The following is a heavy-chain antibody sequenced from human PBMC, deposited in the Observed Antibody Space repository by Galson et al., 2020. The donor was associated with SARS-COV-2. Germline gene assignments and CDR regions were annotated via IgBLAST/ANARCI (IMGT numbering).Heavy chain of an antibody. D-gene: IGHD4-17*01. J-gene: IGHJ6*03. V-gene: IGHV1-69*06. CDR1: GGTFSRYA. CDR2: LIPIFGTA. CDR3: ARPYGDFVGYYYYYYMDV. Sequence: SVTVSCKASGGTFSRYALRWVRQAPGHGLEWLGRLIPIFGTAHYAQKFQRRVTITADKSTSTADMELSSLISEDTAVYYCARPYGDFVGYYYYYYMDVWGKGTTVTVSS.